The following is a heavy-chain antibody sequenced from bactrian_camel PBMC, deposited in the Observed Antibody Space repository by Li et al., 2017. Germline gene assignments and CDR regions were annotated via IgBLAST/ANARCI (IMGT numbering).Heavy chain of an antibody. D-gene: IGHD3*01. J-gene: IGHJ4*01. V-gene: IGHV3S10*01. Sequence: VQLVESGGGLVQPGGSLRLSCVASGFAFSQHGMSWVRRPPGKELEYVATINTDGNTHYRTSVEGRFTISRDNAKHTVYLQMNSLKAEDTAQYYCATRYGLGAKRGGYNYWGQGTQVTVS. CDR3: ATRYGLGAKRGGYNY. CDR2: INTDGNT. CDR1: GFAFSQHG.